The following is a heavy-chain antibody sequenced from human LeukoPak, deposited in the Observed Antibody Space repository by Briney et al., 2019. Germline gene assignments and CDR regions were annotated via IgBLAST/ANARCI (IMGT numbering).Heavy chain of an antibody. D-gene: IGHD6-13*01. Sequence: SETLSLTCTVSGGSISSSSYYWGWIRQPPGKGLEWIGSIYYSGSTYYNPSLKSRVTISVDTSKNQFSLKLSSVTAADTAVYYCARGGIAGLDYWGQGTLVTVSS. CDR2: IYYSGST. J-gene: IGHJ4*02. CDR1: GGSISSSSYY. V-gene: IGHV4-39*01. CDR3: ARGGIAGLDY.